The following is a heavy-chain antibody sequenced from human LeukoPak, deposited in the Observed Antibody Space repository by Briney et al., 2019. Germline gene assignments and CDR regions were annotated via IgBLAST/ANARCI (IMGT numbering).Heavy chain of an antibody. V-gene: IGHV3-23*01. CDR3: ARDRTVCSSASCYEYGFDY. CDR2: ISGSGGST. CDR1: GFTFSSYG. Sequence: GGSLRLSCAGSGFTFSSYGMSWVRQAPGKGLEWVSGISGSGGSTYYADSVKGRFTISRDSFKNTLYLQMTSLRAVDTAVYHCARDRTVCSSASCYEYGFDYWGQGSLVTVSS. D-gene: IGHD2-2*01. J-gene: IGHJ4*02.